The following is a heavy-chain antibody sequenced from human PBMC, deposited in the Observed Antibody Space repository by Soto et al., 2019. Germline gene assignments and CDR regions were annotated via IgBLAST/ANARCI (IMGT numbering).Heavy chain of an antibody. CDR3: ARGDQLPYYFDY. D-gene: IGHD2-2*01. J-gene: IGHJ4*02. CDR2: IYYSGST. V-gene: IGHV4-61*01. Sequence: SETLSLTCTVSCGSVSSGSYYWSWIRQPPGKGLEWIGYIYYSGSTNYNPSLKSRVTISVDTSKNQFSLKLSSVTAADTAVYYCARGDQLPYYFDYWGQGTLVTVSS. CDR1: CGSVSSGSYY.